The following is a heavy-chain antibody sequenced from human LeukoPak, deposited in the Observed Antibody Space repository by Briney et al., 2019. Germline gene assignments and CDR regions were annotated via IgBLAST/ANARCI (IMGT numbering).Heavy chain of an antibody. CDR1: GGSFSGYY. V-gene: IGHV4-34*01. J-gene: IGHJ4*02. Sequence: PSETLSLTCAVYGGSFSGYYWSWIRQPPGKGLEWIGEINHSGSTNYNPSLKSRVTISVDTSKNQFSLKLSSVTAADTAVYYCARGQTYYFDYWGQGTLVTVSS. CDR2: INHSGST. CDR3: ARGQTYYFDY.